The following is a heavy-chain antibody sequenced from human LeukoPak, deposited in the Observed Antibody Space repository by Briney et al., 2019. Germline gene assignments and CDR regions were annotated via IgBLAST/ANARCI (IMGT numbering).Heavy chain of an antibody. CDR2: SNAGNGNT. CDR3: ARGSAYGDYENDAFDI. Sequence: VASVKVSCKASGYTFTSYAMHWVRQAPGQRLEWMGWSNAGNGNTKYSQEFQGRVTITRDTSASTAYMELSSLRSEDMAVYYCARGSAYGDYENDAFDIWGQGTMVTVSS. V-gene: IGHV1-3*02. J-gene: IGHJ3*02. CDR1: GYTFTSYA. D-gene: IGHD4-17*01.